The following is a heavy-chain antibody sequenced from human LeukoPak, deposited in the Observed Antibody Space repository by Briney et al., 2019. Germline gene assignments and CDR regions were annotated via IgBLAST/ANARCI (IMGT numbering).Heavy chain of an antibody. J-gene: IGHJ4*02. V-gene: IGHV4-31*03. CDR2: IYHSGST. Sequence: PSETLSLTCIVSGGSINSGGYCWSWIRQHPGKGLEWIGYIYHSGSTYYNPSLKSRVTISVDTSKNYFSLKLRSVTAADTGVYFCAREIRTLPDSAEMATTANGFDYWGQGMMVTVSS. CDR3: AREIRTLPDSAEMATTANGFDY. CDR1: GGSINSGGYC. D-gene: IGHD5-24*01.